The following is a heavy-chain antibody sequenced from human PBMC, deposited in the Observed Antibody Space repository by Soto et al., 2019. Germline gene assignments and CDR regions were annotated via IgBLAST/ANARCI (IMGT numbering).Heavy chain of an antibody. D-gene: IGHD6-19*01. CDR2: IGGGSINI. CDR3: EKPSQGWLQSFN. Sequence: EVQLLESGGGLVQPGGSLRLSCVTSGFPFSTYAMNWVRQAPGKGLEWVSAIGGGSINIYYADSVKGRFTISRDNSKNTLYLQMNSLIAEDTAIYYCEKPSQGWLQSFNWGQGTLVTVSS. CDR1: GFPFSTYA. V-gene: IGHV3-23*01. J-gene: IGHJ4*02.